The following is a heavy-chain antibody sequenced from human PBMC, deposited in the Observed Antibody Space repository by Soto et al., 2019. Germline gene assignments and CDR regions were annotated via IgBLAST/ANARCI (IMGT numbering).Heavy chain of an antibody. CDR1: GFTFSTYG. CDR3: AKEEFGYFDY. D-gene: IGHD3-16*01. CDR2: ISYDGSNI. J-gene: IGHJ4*02. Sequence: LRLSCAASGFTFSTYGMHWVRQAPGKGLEWVALISYDGSNIYFADSVKGRFTISRDNSKNTLYLQMNSLRAEDTAVYYCAKEEFGYFDYWGQGALVTVSS. V-gene: IGHV3-30*18.